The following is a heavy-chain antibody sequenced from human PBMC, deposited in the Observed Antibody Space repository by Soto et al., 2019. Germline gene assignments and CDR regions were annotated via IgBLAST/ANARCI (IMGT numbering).Heavy chain of an antibody. D-gene: IGHD2-15*01. CDR3: VRGYCTTSPCSGDFQF. Sequence: GASVKVSFKASGYKFTTYFIHWVRQAPGQGLEWMGMIHPSGDTGYAQKFRGRVTMTIDTSTTTAYMELRNLTSEDTAVYFSVRGYCTTSPCSGDFQFWGQGTLVTVS. CDR2: IHPSGDT. J-gene: IGHJ1*01. V-gene: IGHV1-46*01. CDR1: GYKFTTYF.